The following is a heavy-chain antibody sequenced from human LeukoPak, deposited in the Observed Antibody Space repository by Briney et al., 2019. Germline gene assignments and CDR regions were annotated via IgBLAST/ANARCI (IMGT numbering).Heavy chain of an antibody. CDR2: IGTAGDT. D-gene: IGHD3-10*01. V-gene: IGHV3-13*01. CDR3: ARDSGSGPGARDAFDI. CDR1: GFTFSSYD. Sequence: GGSLRLSCAASGFTFSSYDMHWVRQATGKGLEWVSAIGTAGDTYYPGSVKGRFTISRENAKNSLYLQMNSLRAEVTAVYYCARDSGSGPGARDAFDIWGQGTMVTVSS. J-gene: IGHJ3*02.